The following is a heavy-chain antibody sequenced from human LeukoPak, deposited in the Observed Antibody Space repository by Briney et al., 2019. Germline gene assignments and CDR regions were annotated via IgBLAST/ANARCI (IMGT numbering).Heavy chain of an antibody. D-gene: IGHD4-23*01. V-gene: IGHV3-48*03. J-gene: IGHJ3*02. CDR2: ISSLGTKI. CDR1: GFTFSSSE. Sequence: PGGSLRLSCTASGFTFSSSEMNWVRQALGKGLEWVSYISSLGTKIYYADSVKGRFTMSRDNAKNSLYLQMNSLTAEDTAIYYCARERVTPGGDACDIWGHGTMVTVSS. CDR3: ARERVTPGGDACDI.